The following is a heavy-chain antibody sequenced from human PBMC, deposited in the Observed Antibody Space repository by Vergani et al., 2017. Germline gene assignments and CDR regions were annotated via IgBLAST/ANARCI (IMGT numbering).Heavy chain of an antibody. V-gene: IGHV4-34*01. CDR1: GGSFSGYS. J-gene: IGHJ4*02. D-gene: IGHD4-23*01. CDR2: INHSGST. Sequence: QLQLQQRGAGLLKPSETLSLTCAVYGGSFSGYSWSWIRQPPGKGLEWIGEINHSGSTNYNPSLKSRVTISVDTSTNQSSLKLSSVTAADTAVYYCARGPGWYYGGNPFGYWGQGTLVTVSS. CDR3: ARGPGWYYGGNPFGY.